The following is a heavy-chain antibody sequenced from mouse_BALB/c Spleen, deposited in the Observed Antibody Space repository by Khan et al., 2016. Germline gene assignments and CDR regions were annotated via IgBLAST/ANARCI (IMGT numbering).Heavy chain of an antibody. CDR1: GYTFSSYW. Sequence: QVQLQQSGAELMKPGASVKISCKATGYTFSSYWIEWVKQRPGHGLEWIGEILPGSGSTNYNENFKGEATFTADTSSNTAYMQLSSLTSEDSAVCFCASPYGNYAMDYWGQGTSVTVSS. CDR2: ILPGSGST. J-gene: IGHJ4*01. D-gene: IGHD2-1*01. V-gene: IGHV1-9*01. CDR3: ASPYGNYAMDY.